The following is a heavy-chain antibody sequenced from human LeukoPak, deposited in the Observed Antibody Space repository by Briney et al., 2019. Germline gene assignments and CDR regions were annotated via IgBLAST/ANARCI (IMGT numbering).Heavy chain of an antibody. D-gene: IGHD2-8*01. CDR1: GYTLSSYD. Sequence: ASVKISCTASGYTLSSYDMHWVRHTPGQELEWIAIINPSAGSTDYARKFHGRVTVTRDTSTSTVYMGLSSLTSEETAVYYCARVPNWRYYFDYWGQGTLVTVSS. J-gene: IGHJ4*02. CDR3: ARVPNWRYYFDY. CDR2: INPSAGST. V-gene: IGHV1-46*01.